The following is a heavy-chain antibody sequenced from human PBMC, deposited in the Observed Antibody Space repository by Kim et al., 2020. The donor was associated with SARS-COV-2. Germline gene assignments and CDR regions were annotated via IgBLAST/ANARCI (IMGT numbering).Heavy chain of an antibody. D-gene: IGHD6-19*01. J-gene: IGHJ4*02. V-gene: IGHV3-23*01. CDR2: INNGGNP. CDR3: AKDHPSSGWPAFDS. Sequence: GGSLRLSCVASGFTFTSRAMSWVRQIPGKGLEWVASINNGGNPYYADSVKGRFTVSRDITKATLYLQMNSLRAEDTALYYCAKDHPSSGWPAFDSCGKGT. CDR1: GFTFTSRA.